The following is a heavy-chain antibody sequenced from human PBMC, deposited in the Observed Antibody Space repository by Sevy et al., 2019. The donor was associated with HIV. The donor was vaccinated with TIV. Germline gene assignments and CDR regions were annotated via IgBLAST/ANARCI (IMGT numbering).Heavy chain of an antibody. CDR3: AGDLGSSLNWFNP. CDR1: GDSVSSNSAT. CDR2: TYYRSKWYN. V-gene: IGHV6-1*01. D-gene: IGHD6-13*01. Sequence: QTLSLTCAISGDSVSSNSATWNWIRQSPSRGLEWLGRTYYRSKWYNDYAVSVKSRITINPDTSKNQFSLQLNSVTPEYTDVYYCAGDLGSSLNWFNPWGQGTLVTVSS. J-gene: IGHJ5*02.